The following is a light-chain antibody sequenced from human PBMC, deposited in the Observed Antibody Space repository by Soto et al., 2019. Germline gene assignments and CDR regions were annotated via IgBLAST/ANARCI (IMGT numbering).Light chain of an antibody. Sequence: EIVLTQSPGTLSLSPGERATLSCRASQSVSSVRLAWYQQKPGQAPRLLIYAASTRATCIPDRFSGSRSGTDFTLTISRLEPEDFAVYYCQQYGSSPLYTFGQGTKLEIK. CDR1: QSVSSVR. CDR2: AAS. J-gene: IGKJ2*01. CDR3: QQYGSSPLYT. V-gene: IGKV3-20*01.